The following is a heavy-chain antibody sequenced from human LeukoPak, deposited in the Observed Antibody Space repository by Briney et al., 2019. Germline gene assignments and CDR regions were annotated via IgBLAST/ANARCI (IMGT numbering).Heavy chain of an antibody. Sequence: ASVKLSCKASGYTSTGYYMHWVRHAPRQGLEWMGWINPNSGGTTYAQKFQGRVTMTRDTSISTAYMELSRLRSDDTAVYYCAREAEKYDIVVVPAARSDYYYGMDVWGQGTTVTVSS. CDR2: INPNSGGT. D-gene: IGHD2-2*01. CDR1: GYTSTGYY. V-gene: IGHV1-2*02. J-gene: IGHJ6*02. CDR3: AREAEKYDIVVVPAARSDYYYGMDV.